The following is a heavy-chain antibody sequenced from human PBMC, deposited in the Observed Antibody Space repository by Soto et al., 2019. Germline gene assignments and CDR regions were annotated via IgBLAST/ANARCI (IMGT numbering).Heavy chain of an antibody. V-gene: IGHV6-1*01. CDR3: ARDMVSKSGDRYYFDY. CDR2: TYYRSKWYN. Sequence: KQSQTLSLTCAISGDSVSSNSAAWNWIRQSPSRGLEWLGRTYYRSKWYNDYAVSVKSRITINPDTSKNQFSLQLNSVTPEDTAVYYCARDMVSKSGDRYYFDYWGQGTLVTVSS. J-gene: IGHJ4*02. D-gene: IGHD7-27*01. CDR1: GDSVSSNSAA.